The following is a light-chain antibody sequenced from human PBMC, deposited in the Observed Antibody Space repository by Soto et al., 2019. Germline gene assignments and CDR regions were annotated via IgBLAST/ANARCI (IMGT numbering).Light chain of an antibody. V-gene: IGKV1-33*01. Sequence: DIQMTQSPSSLSASVGDRVTITCQTSRDIGKYLNWFQEKPGKAPKLLIYDASNLQTGVPSRFSGSGSGTAFTFTISSLQPEDFAAYYCQRYDSLPPTFGQGTRLEIK. CDR1: RDIGKY. CDR2: DAS. CDR3: QRYDSLPPT. J-gene: IGKJ5*01.